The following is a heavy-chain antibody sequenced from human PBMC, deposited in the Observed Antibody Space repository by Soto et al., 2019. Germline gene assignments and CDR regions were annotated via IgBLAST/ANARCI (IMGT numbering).Heavy chain of an antibody. CDR2: INPSGGST. V-gene: IGHV1-46*01. J-gene: IGHJ4*02. Sequence: GASVKVSCKASGYTFTSYYMHWVRQAPGQGLEWMGIINPSGGSTSYAQKFQGRVTMTRDTSTSTVYMELSSLRSEDTAVYYCARGRILLWFHNLENFDYWGQGTLVTVSS. D-gene: IGHD3-10*01. CDR3: ARGRILLWFHNLENFDY. CDR1: GYTFTSYY.